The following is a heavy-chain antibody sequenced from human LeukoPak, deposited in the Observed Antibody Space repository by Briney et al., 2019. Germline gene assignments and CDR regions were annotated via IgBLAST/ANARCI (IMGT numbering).Heavy chain of an antibody. CDR3: ARPRRYYDSSGYYLGYFDY. D-gene: IGHD3-22*01. CDR2: IYPGDSDT. V-gene: IGHV5-51*01. CDR1: GYSFTSYW. J-gene: IGHJ4*02. Sequence: GESLKISCKGSGYSFTSYWIGWVRQMPGKGLEWMGIIYPGDSDTRYSPSFQGQVTISADKSISTAYLQWSSLKASDTAMYYCARPRRYYDSSGYYLGYFDYWGQGTLVTVSS.